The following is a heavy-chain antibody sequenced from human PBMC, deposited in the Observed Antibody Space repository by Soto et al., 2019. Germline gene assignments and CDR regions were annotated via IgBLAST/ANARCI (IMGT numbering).Heavy chain of an antibody. J-gene: IGHJ4*02. V-gene: IGHV1-2*04. CDR1: GYTFTGYY. CDR2: INPNSGGT. D-gene: IGHD6-19*01. CDR3: ARGGRAIAVAGTVFDY. Sequence: QVQLVQSGAEVKKPGASVKVSCKASGYTFTGYYMHWVRQAPGQGLEWMGWINPNSGGTNYAQKFQGWVTMTRDTSISTAYMELRRLRSDDTAVYYCARGGRAIAVAGTVFDYWGQGTLVTVSS.